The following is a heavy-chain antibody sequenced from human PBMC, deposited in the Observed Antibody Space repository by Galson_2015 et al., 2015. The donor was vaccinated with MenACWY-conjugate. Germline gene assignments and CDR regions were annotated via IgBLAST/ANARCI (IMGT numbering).Heavy chain of an antibody. D-gene: IGHD3-10*01. Sequence: SLRLSCAASGFTFSGYWMSWVRQAPGKGLEWVANIKQDGSEEYYVDSVKGRFTISRDNAKNSLYLQMNSLRAEDTAVYYCAREPSGVDYWGQGTLVTVSS. CDR1: GFTFSGYW. CDR2: IKQDGSEE. CDR3: AREPSGVDY. J-gene: IGHJ4*02. V-gene: IGHV3-7*03.